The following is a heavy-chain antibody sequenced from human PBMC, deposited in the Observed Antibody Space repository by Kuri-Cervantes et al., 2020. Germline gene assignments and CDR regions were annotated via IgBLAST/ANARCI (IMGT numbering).Heavy chain of an antibody. J-gene: IGHJ5*02. V-gene: IGHV4-31*02. D-gene: IGHD4-23*01. CDR2: IYYSGST. CDR1: GGSISSGGYY. Sequence: SCTVSGGSISSGGYYWSWIRQHPGKGQEWIGYIYYSGSTYYNPSLKSRVTISVDTSKNQFSLKLSSVTAADTAVYYCATSTVVTGNWFDPWGQGTLVTVSS. CDR3: ATSTVVTGNWFDP.